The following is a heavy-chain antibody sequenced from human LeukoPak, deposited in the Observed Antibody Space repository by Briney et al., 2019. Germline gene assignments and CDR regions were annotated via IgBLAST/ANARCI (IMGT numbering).Heavy chain of an antibody. CDR2: ISAYNGNT. V-gene: IGHV1-18*01. J-gene: IGHJ4*02. Sequence: ASVKVSCKASGYTFTTYDISWVRQAPGQGLEWLGWISAYNGNTNYAQKFLGRVTMTTDTSTSTAYMELTSLRSDDTAVYYCAREASSGWFQNDYWGQGTLVTVSS. D-gene: IGHD6-19*01. CDR1: GYTFTTYD. CDR3: AREASSGWFQNDY.